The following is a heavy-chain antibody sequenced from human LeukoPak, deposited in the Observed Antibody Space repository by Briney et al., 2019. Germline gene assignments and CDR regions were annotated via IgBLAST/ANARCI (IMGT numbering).Heavy chain of an antibody. D-gene: IGHD4-17*01. V-gene: IGHV5-10-1*01. J-gene: IGHJ3*02. CDR3: TVTTVTTYGAFDI. CDR2: IDPSDSYT. Sequence: GASLKISCKGSGYSFTSYWITWVRQMPGKGLEWMGRIDPSDSYTNYSPSFQGHVTISADKSISTAYLQWSSLKASDTAMYYCTVTTVTTYGAFDIWGQGTMVTVSS. CDR1: GYSFTSYW.